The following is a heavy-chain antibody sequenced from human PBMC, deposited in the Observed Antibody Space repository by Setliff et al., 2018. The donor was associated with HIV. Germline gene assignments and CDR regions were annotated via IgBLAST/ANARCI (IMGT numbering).Heavy chain of an antibody. J-gene: IGHJ5*01. D-gene: IGHD5-18*01. CDR1: GAFTTSSLYS. Sequence: SETLSLTCSVSGAFTTSSLYSWGWFRQSPGKGLEWIGTIFYSGTTTYNPSLKSRITISVDTSKKESSLNLSSLTAADTAVFYCARGRYSYGPGWFDSWAQGAVVTVSS. CDR3: ARGRYSYGPGWFDS. CDR2: IFYSGTT. V-gene: IGHV4-39*07.